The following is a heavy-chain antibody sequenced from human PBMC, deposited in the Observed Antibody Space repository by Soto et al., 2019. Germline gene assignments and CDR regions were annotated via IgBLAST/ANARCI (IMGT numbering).Heavy chain of an antibody. CDR2: ISSSSSYI. D-gene: IGHD5-12*01. CDR3: ARDPGRRWLRSYHFAY. CDR1: GFTFSSYS. Sequence: EVQLVESGGGLVKPGGSLRLSCAASGFTFSSYSMNWVRQAPGKGLEWVSSISSSSSYIYYADSVKGRFTISRDNAKNSLYLQMKSLRAEDTAVYYWARDPGRRWLRSYHFAYGGQGTLVTVSS. V-gene: IGHV3-21*01. J-gene: IGHJ4*02.